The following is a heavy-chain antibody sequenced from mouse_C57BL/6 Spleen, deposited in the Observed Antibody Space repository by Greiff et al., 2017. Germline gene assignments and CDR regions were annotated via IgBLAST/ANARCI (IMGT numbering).Heavy chain of an antibody. D-gene: IGHD2-4*01. Sequence: DVKLVESGGGLVKPGGSLKLSCAASGFTFSSYAMSWVRQTPEKRLEWVATISDGGSYTYYPDNVKGRFTISRDNAKNNLYLQMSHLKSEDTAMYYCARGGLYYDYEGFAYWGQGTLVTVSA. J-gene: IGHJ3*01. CDR2: ISDGGSYT. V-gene: IGHV5-4*03. CDR1: GFTFSSYA. CDR3: ARGGLYYDYEGFAY.